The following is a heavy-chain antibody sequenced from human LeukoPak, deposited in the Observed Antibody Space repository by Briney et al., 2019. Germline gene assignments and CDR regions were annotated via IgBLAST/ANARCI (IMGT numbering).Heavy chain of an antibody. CDR3: ASLVIADQLRLWFGESANFDY. D-gene: IGHD3-10*01. CDR2: IFYSGST. V-gene: IGHV4-39*01. Sequence: PSETLSLTCTVSGGSISTSNYYWGWIRQPPGKGLEWIGNIFYSGSTYYSPSLRSRVTISLDTSRNQFSLKLSSVTAADTAVYYCASLVIADQLRLWFGESANFDYWGQGTLVTVSS. CDR1: GGSISTSNYY. J-gene: IGHJ4*02.